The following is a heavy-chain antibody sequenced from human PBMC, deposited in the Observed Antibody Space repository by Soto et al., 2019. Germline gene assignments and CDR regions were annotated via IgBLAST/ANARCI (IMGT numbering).Heavy chain of an antibody. CDR1: GYTFTSYG. CDR2: ISAYNGNT. J-gene: IGHJ6*02. D-gene: IGHD4-17*01. CDR3: ARDPDPHDYGLIGMDV. Sequence: ASVKVSCKASGYTFTSYGISWVRQAPGQGLEWMGRISAYNGNTNYAQKLQGRVTMTTDTSTSTAYMELRSLRSDDTAVYYCARDPDPHDYGLIGMDVWGQGTTVTVSS. V-gene: IGHV1-18*01.